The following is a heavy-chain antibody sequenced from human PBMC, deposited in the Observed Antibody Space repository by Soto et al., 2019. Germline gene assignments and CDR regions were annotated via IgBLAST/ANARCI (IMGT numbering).Heavy chain of an antibody. J-gene: IGHJ6*02. V-gene: IGHV3-21*01. CDR2: ISSSSSYI. Sequence: EVQLVESGGGLVKPGGSLRLSCAASGFTFSSYSMNWVRQAPGKGLEWVSSISSSSSYIYYADSVKGRFAISRDNALDSLYLQMKSLRAEDTAVYYCARNIVAFQDYYGMDVCGLVTTVTVAS. CDR3: ARNIVAFQDYYGMDV. D-gene: IGHD5-12*01. CDR1: GFTFSSYS.